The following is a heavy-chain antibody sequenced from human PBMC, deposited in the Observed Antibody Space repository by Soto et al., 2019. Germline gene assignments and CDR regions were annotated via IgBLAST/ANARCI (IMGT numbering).Heavy chain of an antibody. CDR1: GFTFSSYG. J-gene: IGHJ6*02. Sequence: QVQLVESGGGVVQPGRSLRLSCAASGFTFSSYGMHWVRQAPGKGLEWVAVIWYDGSNKYYADSVKGRFTISRDNSKNTLYLQMNSLRAEDTAVYYCARDSSAYYDFWSGYSMYYYYYGMDVWGQGTTVTVSS. CDR3: ARDSSAYYDFWSGYSMYYYYYGMDV. D-gene: IGHD3-3*01. V-gene: IGHV3-33*01. CDR2: IWYDGSNK.